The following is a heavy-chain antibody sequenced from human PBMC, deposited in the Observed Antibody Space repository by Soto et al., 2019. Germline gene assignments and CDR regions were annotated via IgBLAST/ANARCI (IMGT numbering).Heavy chain of an antibody. V-gene: IGHV4-59*01. CDR3: ARYKSNYYYGMDV. Sequence: PETLSLTCTVSGGSISRYYWSWIRQSPGKGLEWIGYIYYSGITNYNPSLKSRVTISVDTSKNQFSLKLSSVTAADTAVYYCARYKSNYYYGMDVWGQGTTVTVSS. CDR2: IYYSGIT. D-gene: IGHD1-20*01. CDR1: GGSISRYY. J-gene: IGHJ6*02.